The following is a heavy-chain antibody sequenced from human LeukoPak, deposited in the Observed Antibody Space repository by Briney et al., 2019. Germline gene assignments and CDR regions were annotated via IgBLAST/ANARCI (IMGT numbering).Heavy chain of an antibody. CDR1: GFTVSSNS. D-gene: IGHD1-26*01. V-gene: IGHV3-53*01. Sequence: TGGSLRLSCAASGFTVSSNSMSWVRQAPGEGLEWVSFIYSDNTHYSDSVKGRFTISRDNSKNTLYLQMNSLRAEDTAVYYCAKVRAIVGATRSDAFDIWGQGTMVTVSS. CDR3: AKVRAIVGATRSDAFDI. CDR2: IYSDNT. J-gene: IGHJ3*02.